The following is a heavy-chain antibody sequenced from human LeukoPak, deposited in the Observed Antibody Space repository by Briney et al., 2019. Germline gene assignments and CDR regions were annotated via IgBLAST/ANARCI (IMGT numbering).Heavy chain of an antibody. D-gene: IGHD3-10*01. CDR3: VALWFGELLNWFDP. CDR1: GFTFSTYW. CDR2: ISGSGGST. Sequence: GGSLRLSCAASGFTFSTYWMSWVRQAPGKGLEWVSAISGSGGSTYYADSVKGRFTISRDNSKNTLYLQMNSLRAEDTAVYYCVALWFGELLNWFDPWGQGTLVTVSS. J-gene: IGHJ5*02. V-gene: IGHV3-23*01.